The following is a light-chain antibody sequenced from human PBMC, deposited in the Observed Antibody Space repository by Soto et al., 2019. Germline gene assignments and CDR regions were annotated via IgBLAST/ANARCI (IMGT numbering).Light chain of an antibody. CDR3: SSYAGSSALEV. Sequence: QSALTQPASVSGSPGQSITISCTGTSSDVGAYNFVSWYQQHSGKAPRLLIYDVTNRPSGVSNRFSGSKSGNTASLTISGLQAEDEADYYCSSYAGSSALEVFGTGTKLTVL. V-gene: IGLV2-14*01. CDR2: DVT. J-gene: IGLJ1*01. CDR1: SSDVGAYNF.